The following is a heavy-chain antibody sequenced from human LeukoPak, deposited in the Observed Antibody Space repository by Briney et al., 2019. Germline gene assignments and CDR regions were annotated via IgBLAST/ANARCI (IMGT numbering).Heavy chain of an antibody. CDR2: IIGSGSST. V-gene: IGHV3-23*01. D-gene: IGHD3-10*01. CDR1: GFTFSSYG. CDR3: ARVGGSGSYYMYYFDY. J-gene: IGHJ4*02. Sequence: GGSLRLSCAASGFTFSSYGMSWVRQAPGKGLQWVSVIIGSGSSTYYADSVKGRFTISRDNARNTLYLQMNSLRAADTAVYYCARVGGSGSYYMYYFDYWGQGTLVTVSS.